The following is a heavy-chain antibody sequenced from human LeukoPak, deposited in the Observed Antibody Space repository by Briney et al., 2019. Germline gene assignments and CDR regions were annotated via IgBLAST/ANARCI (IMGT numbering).Heavy chain of an antibody. V-gene: IGHV1-2*02. J-gene: IGHJ3*02. CDR3: AREIRLGATRSGDAFDI. D-gene: IGHD1-26*01. Sequence: ASVKVSCKASGYTFTGYYMHWVRQAPGQGLEWMGWINPNSGGTSYAQKFQGRVTMTRDTSISTAYMELRSLRSDDTAVYYCAREIRLGATRSGDAFDIWGQGTMVTVSS. CDR1: GYTFTGYY. CDR2: INPNSGGT.